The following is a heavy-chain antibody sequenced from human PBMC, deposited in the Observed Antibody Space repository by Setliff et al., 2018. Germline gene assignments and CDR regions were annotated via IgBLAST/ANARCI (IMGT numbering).Heavy chain of an antibody. D-gene: IGHD2-21*01. Sequence: GESLKISCKGSGYSFTSYWIAWVRQTPGKGLEWMGTIYPGNADTRYSPSFQGQVTISTDTSINTAFLQWNNLKASDTVVYYCARRGERFFNWFDPWGQGTLVTVSS. V-gene: IGHV5-51*01. CDR3: ARRGERFFNWFDP. CDR1: GYSFTSYW. J-gene: IGHJ5*02. CDR2: IYPGNADT.